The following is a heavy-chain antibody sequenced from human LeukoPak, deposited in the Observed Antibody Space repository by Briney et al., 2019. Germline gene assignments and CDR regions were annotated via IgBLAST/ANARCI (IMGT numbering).Heavy chain of an antibody. CDR1: GYTFTGYY. CDR3: ARASGGIQLWYVDFDY. V-gene: IGHV1-2*02. J-gene: IGHJ4*02. D-gene: IGHD5-18*01. Sequence: ASVKVSCKASGYTFTGYYMHWVRQAPGQGLAWMGWINLNSGGTNYAQKFQGRVTMTRDTSISTAYMELSRLRSDDTAVYYCARASGGIQLWYVDFDYWGQGTLVTVSS. CDR2: INLNSGGT.